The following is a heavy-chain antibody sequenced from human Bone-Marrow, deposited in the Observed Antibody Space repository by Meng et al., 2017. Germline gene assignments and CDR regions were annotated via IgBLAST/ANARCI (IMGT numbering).Heavy chain of an antibody. J-gene: IGHJ5*02. D-gene: IGHD3-3*01. CDR3: ARAAYDIWSGYAP. Sequence: QVQLQQWGAGLLKPSETLSLTCAVYGGSFSGYYWSWIRQPPGKGLEWIGEINHSGSTNYNPSLKSRVTISVDKSKNQFSLKLSSVTAADTAVYYCARAAYDIWSGYAPWGQGSLVTVSS. CDR1: GGSFSGYY. CDR2: INHSGST. V-gene: IGHV4-34*01.